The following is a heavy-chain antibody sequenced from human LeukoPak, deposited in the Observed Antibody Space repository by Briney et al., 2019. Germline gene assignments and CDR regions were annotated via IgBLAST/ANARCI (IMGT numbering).Heavy chain of an antibody. D-gene: IGHD2-2*01. CDR3: AKDKGWGYGTNDFYGMDV. Sequence: GGSLRLSCAASGFTFSSYAMSWVRQAPGRGLEWVSAISGSGGNTYYADSVKGRFTISRDNSKNTLYLQMNSLRAEDTAVYYCAKDKGWGYGTNDFYGMDVWGQGTTVTVSS. V-gene: IGHV3-23*01. J-gene: IGHJ6*02. CDR1: GFTFSSYA. CDR2: ISGSGGNT.